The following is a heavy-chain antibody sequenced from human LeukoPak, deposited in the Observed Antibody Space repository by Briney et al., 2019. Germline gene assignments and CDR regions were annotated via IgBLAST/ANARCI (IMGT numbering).Heavy chain of an antibody. CDR3: ARAGSDSSGYRSTFDY. CDR1: GGSISSGGYS. V-gene: IGHV4-30-2*01. J-gene: IGHJ4*02. CDR2: IYHSGST. D-gene: IGHD3-22*01. Sequence: SQTLSLTCAVSGGSISSGGYSWSWIRQPPGKGLEWLGYIYHSGSTYYNPSLKSRVTISVDRSKNQFSLKLSSVTAADTAVYYCARAGSDSSGYRSTFDYWGQGTPVTVSS.